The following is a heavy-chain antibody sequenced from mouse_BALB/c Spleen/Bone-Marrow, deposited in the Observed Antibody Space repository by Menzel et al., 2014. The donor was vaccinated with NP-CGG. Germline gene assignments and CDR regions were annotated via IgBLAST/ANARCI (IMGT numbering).Heavy chain of an antibody. Sequence: EVKLMESGGDLVKPGGSLKLSCAASGFTCSTYGMSWARQTPDKRLEWVAAISNGGIYTYYPDTVKGRFTISRDNAKNTLYLQMSSLKSEDTAMYYCVRPYDYGTWFAYWGQGTLVTVSA. CDR2: ISNGGIYT. CDR1: GFTCSTYG. J-gene: IGHJ3*01. CDR3: VRPYDYGTWFAY. D-gene: IGHD2-4*01. V-gene: IGHV5-6*01.